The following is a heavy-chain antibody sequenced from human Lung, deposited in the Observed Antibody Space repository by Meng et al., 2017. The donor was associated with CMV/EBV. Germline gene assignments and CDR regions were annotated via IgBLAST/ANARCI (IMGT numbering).Heavy chain of an antibody. J-gene: IGHJ6*02. CDR1: GFTFSSYV. CDR2: IYSGGTST. Sequence: ETLSLTCAASGFTFSSYVMSWVRQAPGKGLEWVSVIYSGGTSTQYADSVKGRFTISRDNSKNTLFLQMNSLRAEDTAVYYCAKEACSTTSCYYNYYYGLDVWGQGTXVTVSS. CDR3: AKEACSTTSCYYNYYYGLDV. D-gene: IGHD2-2*01. V-gene: IGHV3-23*03.